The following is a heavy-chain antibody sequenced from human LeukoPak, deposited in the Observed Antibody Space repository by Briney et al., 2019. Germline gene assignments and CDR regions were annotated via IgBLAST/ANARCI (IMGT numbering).Heavy chain of an antibody. J-gene: IGHJ3*02. Sequence: SETLSLTCTVSGYSISSGYYWGWIRQPPGKGLEWIGSIYHSGSTYYNPSLKSRVTISVDTSKNQFSLKLSSVTAADTAVYYCARDGPTMVRVPGDAFDIWGQGTMVTVSS. V-gene: IGHV4-38-2*02. D-gene: IGHD3-10*01. CDR3: ARDGPTMVRVPGDAFDI. CDR2: IYHSGST. CDR1: GYSISSGYY.